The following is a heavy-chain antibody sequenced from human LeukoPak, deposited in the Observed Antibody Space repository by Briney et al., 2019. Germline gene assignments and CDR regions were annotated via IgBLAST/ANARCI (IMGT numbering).Heavy chain of an antibody. D-gene: IGHD4-17*01. CDR1: GGSFSDYY. Sequence: PSETLSLTCAVYGGSFSDYYWIWIRQPPGKGLEWIGEINHSGSTNYNPSLKSRVTISVDTSKNQFSLKLSSVTAADTAVYYCARCRVSCPTVTTSYYYMDVWGKGTTVTVSS. CDR2: INHSGST. J-gene: IGHJ6*03. CDR3: ARCRVSCPTVTTSYYYMDV. V-gene: IGHV4-34*01.